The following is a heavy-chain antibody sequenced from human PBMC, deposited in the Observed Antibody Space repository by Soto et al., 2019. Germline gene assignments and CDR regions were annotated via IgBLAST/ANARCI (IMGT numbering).Heavy chain of an antibody. CDR2: IGTAGDT. V-gene: IGHV3-13*01. CDR3: ARTTGYFGDYLAHFDY. Sequence: EVQLVESGGGLVQPGGSLRLSCAASGFTFSSYDMHWVRQATGKGLEWVSAIGTAGDTYYPGSVKGRFTISRENAKNSLYLQMNSLRAGDTAVYYCARTTGYFGDYLAHFDYCGQGTLVTVSS. CDR1: GFTFSSYD. D-gene: IGHD4-17*01. J-gene: IGHJ4*02.